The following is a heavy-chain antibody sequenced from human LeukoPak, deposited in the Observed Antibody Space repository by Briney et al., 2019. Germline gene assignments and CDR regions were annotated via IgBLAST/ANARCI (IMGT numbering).Heavy chain of an antibody. D-gene: IGHD3-10*01. CDR2: IIPIFGTA. Sequence: GASVKVSCKASGGTFSSYAISWVRQAPGQGLEWMGGIIPIFGTANYAQKFQGRVTITADKSTSTAYMELSSLRSEDTAVYYCATESYHGSGGRAFDIWGQGTMVTVSS. J-gene: IGHJ3*02. CDR1: GGTFSSYA. CDR3: ATESYHGSGGRAFDI. V-gene: IGHV1-69*06.